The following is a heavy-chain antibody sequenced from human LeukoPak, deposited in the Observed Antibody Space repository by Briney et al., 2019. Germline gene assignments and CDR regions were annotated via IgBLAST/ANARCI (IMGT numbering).Heavy chain of an antibody. J-gene: IGHJ4*02. D-gene: IGHD5-18*01. CDR2: INHSGST. V-gene: IGHV4-34*01. CDR3: ARGYSYGSRFRY. CDR1: GVSFSGYY. Sequence: SETLSLTCAVYGVSFSGYYWSWIRQPPGKGLEWIGEINHSGSTNYNPSLKSRVTISVDTSKNQFSLKLSSVTAADTAVYYCARGYSYGSRFRYWGQGTLVTVSS.